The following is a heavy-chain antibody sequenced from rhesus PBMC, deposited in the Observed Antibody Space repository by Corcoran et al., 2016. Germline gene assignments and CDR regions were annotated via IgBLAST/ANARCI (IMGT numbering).Heavy chain of an antibody. D-gene: IGHD2-21*01. V-gene: IGHV4-147*01. CDR3: ARCCGSGYAFDY. CDR1: VGSISSNY. CDR2: IYGGRGSN. J-gene: IGHJ4*01. Sequence: QVQLQESGPGLVTTSETLSLTCAVSVGSISSNYWSWIRQSPVKGLEWIGYIYGGRGSNSYNPTLKSRVTSSTDTSKNQLSLKLSSVTAADTAVYYGARCCGSGYAFDYWGQGVLVTVSS.